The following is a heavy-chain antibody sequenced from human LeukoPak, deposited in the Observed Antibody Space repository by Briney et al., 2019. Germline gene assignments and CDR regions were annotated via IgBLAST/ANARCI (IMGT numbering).Heavy chain of an antibody. V-gene: IGHV4-61*02. D-gene: IGHD3-16*01. Sequence: PSQTLSLTCTVSGGSISSGSYYWSWIRQPAGKGLEWIGRIYISGSTNYNPSLTSRVTISVDTSKNQFSLKLSSVTAADTAMYYCARVKDPGGYYYYYYMDVWGKGTTVTVSS. J-gene: IGHJ6*03. CDR1: GGSISSGSYY. CDR3: ARVKDPGGYYYYYYMDV. CDR2: IYISGST.